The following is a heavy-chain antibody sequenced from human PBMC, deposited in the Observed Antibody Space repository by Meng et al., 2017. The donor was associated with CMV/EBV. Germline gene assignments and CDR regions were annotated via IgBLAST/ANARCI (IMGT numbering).Heavy chain of an antibody. V-gene: IGHV1-69*10. CDR3: ARGGYCSSTSCRDYYYYGMDV. Sequence: SVKVSCKASEGTFSSYAISWVRQAPGQGLEWMGGIIPILGIANYAQKFQGRVTITADKSTSTAYMELSSLRSEDTAVYYCARGGYCSSTSCRDYYYYGMDVWGQGTTVTVSS. J-gene: IGHJ6*02. CDR1: EGTFSSYA. D-gene: IGHD2-2*01. CDR2: IIPILGIA.